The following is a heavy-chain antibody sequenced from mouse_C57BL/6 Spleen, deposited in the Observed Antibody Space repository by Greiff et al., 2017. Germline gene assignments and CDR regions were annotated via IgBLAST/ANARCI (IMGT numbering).Heavy chain of an antibody. CDR3: ARGTTGFDY. Sequence: QVQLQQSGPELVKPGASVKISCKASGYAFSSSWMNWVKQRPGKGLEWIGRIYPGDGDTNYNGKFKGKATLTADKSSSTAYMQLSSLTSEDSAVYFCARGTTGFDYWGQGTTLTVSS. CDR1: GYAFSSSW. D-gene: IGHD1-1*01. V-gene: IGHV1-82*01. CDR2: IYPGDGDT. J-gene: IGHJ2*01.